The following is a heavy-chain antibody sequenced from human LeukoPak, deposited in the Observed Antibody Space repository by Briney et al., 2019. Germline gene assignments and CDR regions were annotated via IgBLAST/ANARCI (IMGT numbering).Heavy chain of an antibody. CDR2: MNPNSGNT. CDR3: AARYQPLLYEDY. J-gene: IGHJ4*02. D-gene: IGHD2-2*02. V-gene: IGHV1-8*01. CDR1: GYTFTSYD. Sequence: ASVKVSCKASGYTFTSYDINWVRQATGQGLEWMGWMNPNSGNTGYAQKFQGRVTMTRNTSISTAYMELSSLRSEDTAVYYCAARYQPLLYEDYWGQGTLVTVSS.